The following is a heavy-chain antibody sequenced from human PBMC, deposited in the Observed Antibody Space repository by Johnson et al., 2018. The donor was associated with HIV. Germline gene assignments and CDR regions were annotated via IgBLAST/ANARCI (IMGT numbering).Heavy chain of an antibody. D-gene: IGHD2-2*01. V-gene: IGHV3-9*01. Sequence: VQLVESGGGLVQPGGSLRLSCAASGFTFDDYAMHWVRQAPGKGLEWVSGIGWNSGSIGYADSVKGRFTISRDNAKNSLYLQMNSLRAEDTALYYCAKDKEGYCSSTSCYGAFDIWGQGTMVTVSS. CDR2: IGWNSGSI. CDR1: GFTFDDYA. J-gene: IGHJ3*02. CDR3: AKDKEGYCSSTSCYGAFDI.